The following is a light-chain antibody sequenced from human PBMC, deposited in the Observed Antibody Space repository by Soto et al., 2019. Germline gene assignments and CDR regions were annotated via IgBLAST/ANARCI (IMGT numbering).Light chain of an antibody. V-gene: IGKV3-20*01. CDR2: GAS. CDR1: QSVRNTY. J-gene: IGKJ1*01. CDR3: QQYATSPVT. Sequence: EIVLTQSPGTLSLSPGERATLSCRASQSVRNTYLAWYQQKPGQAPRLLIYGASSRATGIPDRFSGSGSGTDFTLTISRLEPEDFAVYYCQQYATSPVTFGQGTKVEI.